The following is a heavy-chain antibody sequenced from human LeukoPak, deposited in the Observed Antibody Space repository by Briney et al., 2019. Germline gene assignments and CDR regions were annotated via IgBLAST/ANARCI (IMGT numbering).Heavy chain of an antibody. CDR1: GGSISSGGYY. CDR2: IYYTGTT. CDR3: ARSSSWRIVGATSYFDY. Sequence: PSEALSLTCTVSGGSISSGGYYWSWIRQHPGEGLEWIGYIYYTGTTYYNPSLKSRLTISVDTSKNQFSLKLSSVTAADTAVYYCARSSSWRIVGATSYFDYWGQGTLVTVSS. V-gene: IGHV4-31*03. D-gene: IGHD1-26*01. J-gene: IGHJ4*02.